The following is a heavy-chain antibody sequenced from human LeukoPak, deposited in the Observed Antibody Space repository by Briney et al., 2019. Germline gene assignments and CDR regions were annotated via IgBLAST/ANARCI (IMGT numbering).Heavy chain of an antibody. V-gene: IGHV3-23*01. D-gene: IGHD6-19*01. CDR3: ANSLGALAGPFEY. J-gene: IGHJ4*02. CDR2: ISGSGGTT. Sequence: SGGSLRLSCAASGFTFSNYAMSWVRQAPGKGLEWVSSISGSGGTTYYADSVEGRFTISRDNSKNTLYLQTNSLRANDTAVYYCANSLGALAGPFEYWGQGTLVTVSS. CDR1: GFTFSNYA.